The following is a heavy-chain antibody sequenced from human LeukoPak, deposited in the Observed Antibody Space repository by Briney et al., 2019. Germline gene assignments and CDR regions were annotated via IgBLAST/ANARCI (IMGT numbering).Heavy chain of an antibody. CDR2: ISGSGGRT. D-gene: IGHD3-10*01. J-gene: IGHJ4*02. V-gene: IGHV3-23*01. Sequence: GGSLRLSCAASRFTFSNYAMTWVRQAPGQGLEWVSAISGSGGRTYYADSLKGRFTISRDNSKNTLHLRMNSLRAEDTAVYYCAKALLLFSSDYFDYWGQGTLVTVSS. CDR1: RFTFSNYA. CDR3: AKALLLFSSDYFDY.